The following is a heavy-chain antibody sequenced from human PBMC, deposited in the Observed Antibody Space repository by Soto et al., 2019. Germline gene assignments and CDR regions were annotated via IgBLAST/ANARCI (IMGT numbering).Heavy chain of an antibody. CDR3: YGRDV. Sequence: QVQLVQSRGAVKKPGASVKVSCKTSGYSFTTYGISWVRQAPGQGLEWMGWISGYNGNTNYAQKPKXXVTTDTDTYTSTAYMELRSLRSDDTAVYYYYGRDVWGQGSTVTVSS. J-gene: IGHJ6*02. CDR1: GYSFTTYG. CDR2: ISGYNGNT. V-gene: IGHV1-18*01.